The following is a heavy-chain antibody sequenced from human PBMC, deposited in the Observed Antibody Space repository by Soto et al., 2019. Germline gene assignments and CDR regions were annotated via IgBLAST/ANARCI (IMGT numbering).Heavy chain of an antibody. CDR3: ARLAARLYYYYYGMDV. Sequence: QLQLQESGPGLVKPSETLSLTCTVSGGSISSSSYYWGWIRQPPGKGLEWIGSIYYSGSTYYNPSLKSRVTISVDTSKNQFSLKLSSVTAADTAVYYCARLAARLYYYYYGMDVWGQGTTVTVSS. V-gene: IGHV4-39*01. J-gene: IGHJ6*02. CDR2: IYYSGST. CDR1: GGSISSSSYY. D-gene: IGHD6-6*01.